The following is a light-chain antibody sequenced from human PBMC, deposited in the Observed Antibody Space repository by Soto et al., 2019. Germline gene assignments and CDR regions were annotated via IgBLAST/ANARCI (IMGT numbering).Light chain of an antibody. CDR3: RQSYTSPPT. V-gene: IGKV1-39*01. CDR1: QSIGSY. CDR2: VAS. Sequence: DIQMTQSPSSLSASVGDKVAITCRASQSIGSYVHWYQQKVGKGPKLLIYVASNLGGGDPSRFSGSGSGTEFTLTVSSLQPEDFATYYCRQSYTSPPTFGQGTRVAI. J-gene: IGKJ2*01.